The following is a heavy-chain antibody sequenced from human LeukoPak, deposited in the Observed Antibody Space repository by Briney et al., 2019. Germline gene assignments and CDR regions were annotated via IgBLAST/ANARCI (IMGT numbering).Heavy chain of an antibody. CDR1: GGTFSSYA. Sequence: ASVKVSCKAAGGTFSSYAISWVRQAPGQGLEWMGGIIPIFGTAKYAQKFQGRVTITADELTRTAYMELSSLRSEDTAVYYCERAPSLVVTASPWLGWFDPWGQGTLVTVSS. J-gene: IGHJ5*02. D-gene: IGHD2-21*02. CDR2: IIPIFGTA. CDR3: ERAPSLVVTASPWLGWFDP. V-gene: IGHV1-69*01.